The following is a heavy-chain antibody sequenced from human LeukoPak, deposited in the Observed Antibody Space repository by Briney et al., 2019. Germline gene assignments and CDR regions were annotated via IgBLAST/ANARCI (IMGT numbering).Heavy chain of an antibody. Sequence: GGSLRLSCVASGFTFSNYAMSWVRQAPGKGLEWISALSGSGGRTYYADSVKGRFTISRDNSKNTLYLQMNSLRAEDTAVYYCAKEPDRYFDWLNWGQGTLVTVSS. CDR3: AKEPDRYFDWLN. CDR1: GFTFSNYA. J-gene: IGHJ4*02. CDR2: LSGSGGRT. D-gene: IGHD3-9*01. V-gene: IGHV3-23*01.